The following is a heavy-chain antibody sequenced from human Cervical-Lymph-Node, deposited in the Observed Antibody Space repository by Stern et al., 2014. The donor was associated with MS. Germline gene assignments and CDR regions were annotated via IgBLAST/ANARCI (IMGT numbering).Heavy chain of an antibody. J-gene: IGHJ4*02. Sequence: QVQLVQSEAEVKKPGSSVKVSCKTSGATFSSYAISWVRQAPGQGFEWMVMISPASDTTQYAQKFQDRLTITADKSTSTIYMEMTTLRSDDTALYFCARNLGAFCPKSVCDWGPGTQVTVSS. CDR2: ISPASDTT. CDR1: GATFSSYA. D-gene: IGHD3-16*01. CDR3: ARNLGAFCPKSVCD. V-gene: IGHV1-69*06.